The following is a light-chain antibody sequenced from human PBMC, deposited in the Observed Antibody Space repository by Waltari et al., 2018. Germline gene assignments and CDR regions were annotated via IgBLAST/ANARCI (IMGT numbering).Light chain of an antibody. J-gene: IGKJ4*01. CDR1: QSLLHSDGKTY. Sequence: DLVMTQTPLSLSVTPGQPASIACKSSQSLLHSDGKTYLYWYLQKPGQSPQLLIYDVANRVSGVPDRFSGSGSVTDFSLKISRVEAEDVGVYYCMQSIQLALTFGGGTKVEIK. CDR2: DVA. V-gene: IGKV2D-29*02. CDR3: MQSIQLALT.